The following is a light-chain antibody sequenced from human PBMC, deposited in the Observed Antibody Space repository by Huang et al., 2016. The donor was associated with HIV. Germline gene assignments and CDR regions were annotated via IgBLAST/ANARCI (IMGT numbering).Light chain of an antibody. CDR3: QQSYTTPRT. V-gene: IGKV1-39*01. J-gene: IGKJ1*01. CDR1: QTINND. CDR2: AAS. Sequence: DIQMTQSPSSLSASVGDRVTITCRASQTINNDLNWYQQKPGKAHKRLVYAASSFHSGVPSRFSGRASGSDFTLTISSLQPEDFATYYCQQSYTTPRTFGQGTKVEIK.